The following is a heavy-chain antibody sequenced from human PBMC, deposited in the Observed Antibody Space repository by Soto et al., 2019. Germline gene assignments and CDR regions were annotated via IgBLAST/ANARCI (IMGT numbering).Heavy chain of an antibody. CDR2: IGISGDT. J-gene: IGHJ4*02. CDR1: GFTFGKFD. Sequence: AGSMTLSSEVSGFTFGKFDMHWVRQPKGKGLEWVSTIGISGDTYYAVSVKGRFTISRDNAKNSLSLHMNSLRAGDTALYFCARGQEVGAHFFDSWGQGTQVTVSS. D-gene: IGHD2-15*01. V-gene: IGHV3-13*04. CDR3: ARGQEVGAHFFDS.